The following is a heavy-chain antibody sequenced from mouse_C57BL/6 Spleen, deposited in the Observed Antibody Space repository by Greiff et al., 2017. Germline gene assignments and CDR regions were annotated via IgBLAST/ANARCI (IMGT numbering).Heavy chain of an antibody. J-gene: IGHJ2*01. CDR3: ATSPPHYYGSS. D-gene: IGHD1-1*01. CDR2: IYPSDSET. Sequence: QVQLQQPGAELVRPGSSVKLSCKASGYTFTSYWMDWVKQRPGQGLEWIGNIYPSDSETHYNQKFKDKATLTVDNSSSTAYMQLSSLTSEDSAVYYCATSPPHYYGSSWGQGTTLTVSS. V-gene: IGHV1-61*01. CDR1: GYTFTSYW.